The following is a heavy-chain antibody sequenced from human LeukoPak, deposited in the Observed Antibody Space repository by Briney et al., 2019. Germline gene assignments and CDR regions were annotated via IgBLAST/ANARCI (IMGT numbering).Heavy chain of an antibody. J-gene: IGHJ3*02. CDR3: AREDVDIVVATSGPFDI. D-gene: IGHD2-15*01. Sequence: GGSLRLSCAASGFTFSRYWMHWVRHAPGKGLVWVSRIISGGSITTYADSVKGRFTISRDNAKNTLYLQMNSLRAEDTAVYYCAREDVDIVVATSGPFDIWGQGTMVTVSS. CDR2: IISGGSIT. V-gene: IGHV3-74*03. CDR1: GFTFSRYW.